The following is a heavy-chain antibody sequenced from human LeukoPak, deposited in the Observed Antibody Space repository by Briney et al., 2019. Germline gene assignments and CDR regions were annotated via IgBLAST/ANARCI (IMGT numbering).Heavy chain of an antibody. J-gene: IGHJ3*02. D-gene: IGHD2-21*02. V-gene: IGHV1-69*05. CDR1: GGTFSSYA. Sequence: ASVKVSCKASGGTFSSYAISWVRQAPGQGLEWMGGIIPIFGTANYAQKFQGRVTITTDESTSTAYMELSSLRSEDTAVYYCARGGDCGGDCHDAFDIWGQGTMVTVSP. CDR3: ARGGDCGGDCHDAFDI. CDR2: IIPIFGTA.